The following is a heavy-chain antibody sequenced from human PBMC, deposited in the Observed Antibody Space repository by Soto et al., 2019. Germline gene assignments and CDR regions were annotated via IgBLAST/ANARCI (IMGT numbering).Heavy chain of an antibody. CDR3: AKDRCDDGYSGSYYYCY. J-gene: IGHJ4*02. D-gene: IGHD1-26*01. Sequence: GGELRLSCGGSGFILRRYGVRWGRQVPGKGLEWVSAISGSGGSTYYADSVKGRFTISRDNSKNTLYLQMNSLRAEDTAVYYCAKDRCDDGYSGSYYYCYWGKGTLVTVSS. V-gene: IGHV3-23*01. CDR1: GFILRRYG. CDR2: ISGSGGST.